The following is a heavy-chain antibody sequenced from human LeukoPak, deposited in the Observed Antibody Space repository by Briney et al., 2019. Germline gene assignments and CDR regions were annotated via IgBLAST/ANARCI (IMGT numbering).Heavy chain of an antibody. CDR2: ISYDGSNK. V-gene: IGHV3-30*18. Sequence: GGSLRLSCAASGFTFSSYGMHWVRQAPGKGLEWVAVISYDGSNKYYADSVKGRFTISRDNSKNTLYLQMNSLRAEDTAVYYCAKCDTCGLEGGFDYWGQGTLVTVSS. CDR1: GFTFSSYG. J-gene: IGHJ4*02. CDR3: AKCDTCGLEGGFDY. D-gene: IGHD2-15*01.